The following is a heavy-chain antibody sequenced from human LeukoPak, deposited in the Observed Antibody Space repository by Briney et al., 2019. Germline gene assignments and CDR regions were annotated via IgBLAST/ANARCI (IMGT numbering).Heavy chain of an antibody. Sequence: SQTLSLTCAISGDSVSTSSAAWTWIRQSQSTGLEWLGRTYCRSKYHNEHAVSVKSRITINPDASNDEISLHWDSVTPVFTAVYDCAREESGHDHWGQGTLVIVSS. V-gene: IGHV6-1*01. CDR3: AREESGHDH. CDR1: GDSVSTSSAA. J-gene: IGHJ4*02. CDR2: TYCRSKYHN.